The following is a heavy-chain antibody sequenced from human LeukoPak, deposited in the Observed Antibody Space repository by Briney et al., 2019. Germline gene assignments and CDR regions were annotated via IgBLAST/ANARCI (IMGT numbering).Heavy chain of an antibody. J-gene: IGHJ4*02. D-gene: IGHD2-15*01. CDR1: GYSFTSYW. Sequence: GESLKISCKGSGYSFTSYWIGWVRQMPGKGLEWMGIIYPGDSDTRYSPSFQGQVTISADKSISTAYLQWSSLKASDTAMYYCARPDLCSGGSCYYYYWGQGTLVTVSS. CDR3: ARPDLCSGGSCYYYY. V-gene: IGHV5-51*01. CDR2: IYPGDSDT.